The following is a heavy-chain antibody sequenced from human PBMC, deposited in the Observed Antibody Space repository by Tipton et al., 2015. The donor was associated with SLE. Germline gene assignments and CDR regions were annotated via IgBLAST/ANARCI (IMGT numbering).Heavy chain of an antibody. CDR1: GGSISGYY. Sequence: TLSLTCTVSGGSISGYYWGWIRQPPGKGLEWIGSIYHSGNSYYNPSLKSRLSMSIDTSKNQVFLRLSSVTAADTAVYYCARHDYDSNGYYQHYFDYWGQGTLVTVSS. J-gene: IGHJ4*02. D-gene: IGHD3-22*01. V-gene: IGHV4-38-2*02. CDR3: ARHDYDSNGYYQHYFDY. CDR2: IYHSGNS.